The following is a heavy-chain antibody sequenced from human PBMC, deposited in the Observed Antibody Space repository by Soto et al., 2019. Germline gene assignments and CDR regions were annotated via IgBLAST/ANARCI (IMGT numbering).Heavy chain of an antibody. CDR1: GFVFKDSS. CDR2: IRDRAFSYAT. D-gene: IGHD3-10*01. CDR3: TRLISAAQDY. V-gene: IGHV3-73*01. Sequence: EVLLVESGGGLVQPGGSLKLSCAASGFVFKDSSIHWVRQASGKGLEWVGRIRDRAFSYATAYAASVKGRFTISRDDSTNTAYLQMKSLKTEDTAISYCTRLISAAQDYWGQGTLVTVSS. J-gene: IGHJ4*02.